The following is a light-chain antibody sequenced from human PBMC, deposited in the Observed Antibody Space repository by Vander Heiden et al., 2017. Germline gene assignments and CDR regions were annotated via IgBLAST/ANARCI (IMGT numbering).Light chain of an antibody. CDR2: GAS. J-gene: IGKJ5*01. CDR1: QSVSSSY. V-gene: IGKV3-20*01. CDR3: QQDGSSYT. Sequence: EIVLTQSPGTLSLSPGERATLSCRASQSVSSSYLAWYQQKPGQAPRLLIYGASSRATGIPERFSGSGSGTDFTLTISRLEPEDFAVYYCQQDGSSYTFGQGTRLXIK.